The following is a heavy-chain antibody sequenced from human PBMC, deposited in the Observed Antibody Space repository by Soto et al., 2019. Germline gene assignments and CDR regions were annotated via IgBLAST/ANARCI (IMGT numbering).Heavy chain of an antibody. V-gene: IGHV3-23*01. CDR3: ARWSYLDY. CDR1: GFSFGSYA. D-gene: IGHD3-3*01. J-gene: IGHJ4*02. CDR2: ISGSDGKT. Sequence: GGSLRLSCAASGFSFGSYALSWVRQAPGKGLEWVSTISGSDGKTFYADSVKGRFSISRDTSQSTLYLQMNSLRADDTAMYYCARWSYLDYWGQGARVTVSS.